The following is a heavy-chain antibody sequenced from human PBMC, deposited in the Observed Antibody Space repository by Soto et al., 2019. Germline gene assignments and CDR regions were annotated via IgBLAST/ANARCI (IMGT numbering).Heavy chain of an antibody. D-gene: IGHD3-3*01. J-gene: IGHJ5*02. CDR3: ARSFFP. Sequence: PSETLSLTCTVSGGSISSGGYYWNWIRQHPGKGLEWIGYIYYIGSTYYNPSLKSRVTISLDTSKNQFSLKLSSVTAADTAVYYSARSFFPWGQGTLVTVSS. CDR1: GGSISSGGYY. V-gene: IGHV4-31*03. CDR2: IYYIGST.